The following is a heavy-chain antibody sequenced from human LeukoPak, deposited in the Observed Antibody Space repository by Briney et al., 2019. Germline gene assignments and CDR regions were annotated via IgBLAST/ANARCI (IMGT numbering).Heavy chain of an antibody. CDR3: ARDYYDSSGNGNWFYP. CDR2: IYYSGST. J-gene: IGHJ5*02. V-gene: IGHV4-59*01. CDR1: GGSISSYY. Sequence: KPSETLSLTCTVSGGSISSYYWSWIRQPPGKGLEWIGYIYYSGSTNYNPSLKSRVTISVDTSKNQFSLKLSSVTAADTAVYYCARDYYDSSGNGNWFYPWGQGTLVTVSS. D-gene: IGHD3-22*01.